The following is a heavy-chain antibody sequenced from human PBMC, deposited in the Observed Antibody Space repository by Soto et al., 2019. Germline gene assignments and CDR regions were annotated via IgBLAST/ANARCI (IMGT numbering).Heavy chain of an antibody. CDR2: INHSGST. CDR1: GGSLGGYY. Sequence: PSETLSLTCAVYGGSLGGYYWTWIRQPPGKGLEWIGEINHSGSTKYNPSLKSRVTISVDASKNQFSLKLSSVTAADTAVYYCARRFLEWLPPSYYYYYMDVWGKGTTVTVSS. V-gene: IGHV4-34*01. J-gene: IGHJ6*03. D-gene: IGHD3-3*01. CDR3: ARRFLEWLPPSYYYYYMDV.